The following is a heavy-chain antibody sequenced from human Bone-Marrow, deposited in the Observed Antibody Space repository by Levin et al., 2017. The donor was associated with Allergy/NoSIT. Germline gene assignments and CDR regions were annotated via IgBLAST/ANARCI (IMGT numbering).Heavy chain of an antibody. V-gene: IGHV4-39*01. CDR2: IHYSGST. J-gene: IGHJ2*01. CDR1: GGSISSSSYH. CDR3: ARPPDIYDSSGYYYWYFDL. D-gene: IGHD3-22*01. Sequence: SETLSLTCSVSGGSISSSSYHWGWIRQPPGKGLEWIGSIHYSGSTYDNPSLKSRVTISVDTSKNQFSLKLSSVTAADTAVYYCARPPDIYDSSGYYYWYFDLWGRGTLVTVSS.